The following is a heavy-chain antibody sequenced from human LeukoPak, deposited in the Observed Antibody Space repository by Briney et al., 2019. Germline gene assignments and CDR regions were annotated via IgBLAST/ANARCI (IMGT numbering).Heavy chain of an antibody. Sequence: PGGSLRLSCAASGFTFSSYAMNWVRQAPGKGLEWVAGISSGDRTFHAESVKGRFTISRDKSKDTLYLQMNSLRAEDTAVYYCAKDATASPYFHWCDNWGQGTQVIVSS. J-gene: IGHJ1*01. D-gene: IGHD3-9*01. CDR2: ISSGDRT. CDR1: GFTFSSYA. CDR3: AKDATASPYFHWCDN. V-gene: IGHV3-23*01.